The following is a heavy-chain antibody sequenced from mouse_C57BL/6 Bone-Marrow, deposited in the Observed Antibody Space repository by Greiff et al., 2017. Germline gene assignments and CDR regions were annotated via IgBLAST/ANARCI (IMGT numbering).Heavy chain of an antibody. CDR1: GYTFTSYW. J-gene: IGHJ2*01. V-gene: IGHV1-50*01. D-gene: IGHD2-4*01. Sequence: QVQLQQSGPELVKPGASVKLSCKASGYTFTSYWMQWVKQRPGQGLEWIGEIDPSDSYTNYNQKFKGKATLTVDTSSSTAYMQLSSLTSEDSAVYYCAREGIYYDSYDYWGQGTTLTVSS. CDR2: IDPSDSYT. CDR3: AREGIYYDSYDY.